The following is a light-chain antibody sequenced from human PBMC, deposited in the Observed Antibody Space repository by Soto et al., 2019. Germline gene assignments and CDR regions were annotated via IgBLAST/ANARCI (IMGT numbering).Light chain of an antibody. CDR2: EVT. J-gene: IGLJ3*02. CDR1: SSDAGGYSY. V-gene: IGLV2-8*01. Sequence: QSVLPQPTSASVSPGQPVTTSFTGTSSDAGGYSYVSWYQQYPGRAPKLMSYEVTKRPPGVPDRFSGSKSGNTASLSVSGLQAEDEADYSCSSYAASNDFSFAFGRGTKVTVL. CDR3: SSYAASNDFSFA.